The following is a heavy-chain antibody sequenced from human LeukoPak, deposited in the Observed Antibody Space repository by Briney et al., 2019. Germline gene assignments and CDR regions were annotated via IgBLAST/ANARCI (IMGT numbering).Heavy chain of an antibody. CDR3: AKNRWGSVAAPDP. Sequence: GRTLRLSCAASGFTFSNYGMSWVRQAPGKGLDWVSSSSGIGDSTYYAACVKGRFTIYRDNSKNTVYLQMNSLRTEDTALYYRAKNRWGSVAAPDPWGQGTLVTVSS. J-gene: IGHJ5*02. CDR2: SSGIGDST. V-gene: IGHV3-23*01. CDR1: GFTFSNYG. D-gene: IGHD3-10*01.